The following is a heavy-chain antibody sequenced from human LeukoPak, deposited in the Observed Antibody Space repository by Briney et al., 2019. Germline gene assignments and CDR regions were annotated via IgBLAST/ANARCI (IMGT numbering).Heavy chain of an antibody. Sequence: GGSLRLSCSGSGITLMSYTIHWVRRAPGKGLEWMTCVLDNTDFPYYADSVEGRFIISRDSSKNVVYLQMNSLRPEDTAIYYCASEPGLSRGPDYAMDVWGQGTLVTVSS. CDR1: GITLMSYT. CDR2: VLDNTDFP. J-gene: IGHJ4*02. D-gene: IGHD3-16*01. V-gene: IGHV3-30-3*01. CDR3: ASEPGLSRGPDYAMDV.